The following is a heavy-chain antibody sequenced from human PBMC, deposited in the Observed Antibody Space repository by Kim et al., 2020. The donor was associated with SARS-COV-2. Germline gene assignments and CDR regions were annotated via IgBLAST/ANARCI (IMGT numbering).Heavy chain of an antibody. V-gene: IGHV4-38-2*02. J-gene: IGHJ4*02. CDR2: IYHSGST. CDR3: ARVGLTFGGVADY. CDR1: GYSISSGYY. Sequence: SETLSLTCTVSGYSISSGYYWGWIRQPPGKGLEWIGSIYHSGSTYYNPSLKSRVTISVDTSKNQFSLKLSSVTAADTAVYYCARVGLTFGGVADYWGQGTLVTVSS. D-gene: IGHD3-16*01.